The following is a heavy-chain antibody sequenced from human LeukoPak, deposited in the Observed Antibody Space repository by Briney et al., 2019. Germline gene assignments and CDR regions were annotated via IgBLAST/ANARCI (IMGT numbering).Heavy chain of an antibody. CDR2: ISSSGSAK. D-gene: IGHD3-3*01. Sequence: GGSLRLSCAASGFTFSDYYMSWIRHAPGKGLEWVSYISSSGSAKYYADSVKGRFTISRDNAKNSLYQQENSLRGEDTAVFFCARCDFWTRHFDYWGQGALVTVSS. CDR3: ARCDFWTRHFDY. CDR1: GFTFSDYY. J-gene: IGHJ4*02. V-gene: IGHV3-11*01.